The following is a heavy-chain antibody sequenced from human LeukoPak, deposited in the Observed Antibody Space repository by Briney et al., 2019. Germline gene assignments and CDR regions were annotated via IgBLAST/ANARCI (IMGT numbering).Heavy chain of an antibody. CDR1: GFTFSSYN. D-gene: IGHD1-26*01. V-gene: IGHV3-21*06. CDR3: ARDPYSGNYGAYYYYMDV. Sequence: KPGGSLRLSCAASGFTFSSYNMNWVRQAPGKGLEWVSSITSSSSYIYYADSVKGRFTISRDNAKNSLYLQMDSLRVEDTAEYYCARDPYSGNYGAYYYYMDVWGKGTTVTVSS. CDR2: ITSSSSYI. J-gene: IGHJ6*03.